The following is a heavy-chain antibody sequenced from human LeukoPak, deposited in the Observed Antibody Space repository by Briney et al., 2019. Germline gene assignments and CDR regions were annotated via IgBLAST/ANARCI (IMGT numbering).Heavy chain of an antibody. CDR3: ARDCYGSGSKIPFDI. J-gene: IGHJ3*02. CDR1: GYTFTGYY. CDR2: INPNSGGT. V-gene: IGHV1-2*02. Sequence: ASVKVSCKSSGYTFTGYYMHWVRQAPGQGLEWMGWINPNSGGTNYAQKFQGRVTMTRDTSISTAYMELSRLRSDDTAVYYCARDCYGSGSKIPFDIWGQGTMVTVSS. D-gene: IGHD3-10*01.